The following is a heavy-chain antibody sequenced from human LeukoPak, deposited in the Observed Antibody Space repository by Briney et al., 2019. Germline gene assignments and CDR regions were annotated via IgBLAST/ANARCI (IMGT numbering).Heavy chain of an antibody. D-gene: IGHD3-22*01. CDR1: GYTFPSYF. CDR2: INPTGGST. V-gene: IGHV1-46*01. J-gene: IGHJ6*02. Sequence: ASVKVSCKASGYTFPSYFMHWVRQAPGQGLEWMGIINPTGGSTTYAQKFQGRVTMTRDTSTSTVYMELSSLRSDDTAVYYCARVLDYYDSSGYSYGMDVWGQGTTVTVSS. CDR3: ARVLDYYDSSGYSYGMDV.